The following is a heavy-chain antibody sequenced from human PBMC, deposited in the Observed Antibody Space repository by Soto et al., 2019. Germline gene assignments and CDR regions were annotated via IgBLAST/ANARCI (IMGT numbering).Heavy chain of an antibody. Sequence: SVKVSCKASGYTFTGYYMQWVRQPRGQRLEWIGWIVVGSGSTNYAQNFQDRVTITRDVSTGTVYMELSSLRSEDTAVYYCAADPPDFYYAMDVWGQGTTVTVSS. CDR1: GYTFTGYY. CDR2: IVVGSGST. J-gene: IGHJ6*02. V-gene: IGHV1-58*02. CDR3: AADPPDFYYAMDV.